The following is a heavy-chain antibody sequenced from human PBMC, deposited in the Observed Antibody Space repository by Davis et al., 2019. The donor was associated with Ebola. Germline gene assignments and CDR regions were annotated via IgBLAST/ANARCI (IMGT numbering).Heavy chain of an antibody. D-gene: IGHD3-16*01. CDR2: IKTDGSTT. J-gene: IGHJ4*02. CDR3: TRDFDWDGGY. CDR1: GFTFSNYW. V-gene: IGHV3-74*01. Sequence: HTGGSLRLSCAASGFTFSNYWMFWVRQTPGKGLVWVSRIKTDGSTTNYADSVRGRFTISRDNAKNTVYLQMNSLRVEDAAVYYCTRDFDWDGGYWGQGTLVTVSP.